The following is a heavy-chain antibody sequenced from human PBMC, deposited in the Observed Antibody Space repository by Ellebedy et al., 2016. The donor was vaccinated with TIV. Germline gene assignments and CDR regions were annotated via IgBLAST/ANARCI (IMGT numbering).Heavy chain of an antibody. J-gene: IGHJ4*02. CDR2: ISKSSNAI. V-gene: IGHV3-48*02. CDR3: AGDFNTMTTWRLGGGVDY. Sequence: GESLKISCAASGFTFSSYSMNWVRQAPGKGLEWVSYISKSSNAIYYADSVKGRFTISRDNAKDSLYLQMNSLRDEDTAMYYCAGDFNTMTTWRLGGGVDYWGQGTLVTVSS. D-gene: IGHD4-17*01. CDR1: GFTFSSYS.